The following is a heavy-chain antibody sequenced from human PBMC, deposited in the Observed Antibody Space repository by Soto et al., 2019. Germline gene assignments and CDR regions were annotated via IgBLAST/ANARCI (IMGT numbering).Heavy chain of an antibody. Sequence: QVQLVQSGAEGKKPGASVKVSCKASGFTFTSFTPYGITWVRQAPGQGLEWMGGISGYNGNTNYAQRLQGRFTMTTDTSTSTVYMELRSLRSDDTAVYYCARGGYSGNDPRYYYYYGLDVWGQGTTVTVSS. D-gene: IGHD5-12*01. CDR2: ISGYNGNT. V-gene: IGHV1-18*04. CDR3: ARGGYSGNDPRYYYYYGLDV. J-gene: IGHJ6*02. CDR1: GFTFTSFTPYG.